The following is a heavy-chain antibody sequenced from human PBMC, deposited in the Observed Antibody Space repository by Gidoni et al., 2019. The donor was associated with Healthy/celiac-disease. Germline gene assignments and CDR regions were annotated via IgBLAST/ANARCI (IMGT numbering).Heavy chain of an antibody. J-gene: IGHJ3*02. CDR2: INSAGSST. CDR1: GCTFRSYG. Sequence: EVQLVESGGGVVQQGGSLRLSWAAAGCTFRSYGMHWVRQAPGKGLVWVSRINSAGSSTSYADSVTGRFTISRDNAKNTLSLQMNSLRAEDTAVYYCASFAYSSSWYDAFDIWGQGTMVTVSS. D-gene: IGHD6-13*01. V-gene: IGHV3-74*01. CDR3: ASFAYSSSWYDAFDI.